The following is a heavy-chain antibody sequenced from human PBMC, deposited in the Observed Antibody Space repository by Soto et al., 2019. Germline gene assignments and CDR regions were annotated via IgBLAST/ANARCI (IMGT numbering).Heavy chain of an antibody. D-gene: IGHD2-15*01. J-gene: IGHJ5*02. Sequence: QVQLQESGPGLVKPSETLSLTCTVSRGAISTYYWSWIRQPPGKGLEWIGSIHYSGSTNYNPSLKSRVTLSVDTSKDRFSLKVNSVTAAATALYYCAREATYCSGGSCYYYKTIGFDPWGQGTLVTVSS. CDR3: AREATYCSGGSCYYYKTIGFDP. V-gene: IGHV4-59*01. CDR2: IHYSGST. CDR1: RGAISTYY.